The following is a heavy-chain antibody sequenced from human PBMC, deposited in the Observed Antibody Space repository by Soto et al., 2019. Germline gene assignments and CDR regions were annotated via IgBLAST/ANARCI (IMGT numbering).Heavy chain of an antibody. J-gene: IGHJ6*02. CDR3: AKHITDRTVVTYYYYGMEV. V-gene: IGHV3-9*01. D-gene: IGHD2-21*02. Sequence: GGSLRLSCAASGFTFDDYAMHCVRQAPWKGLEWVSVISWNSGIIGYADSVKGRFTISRDNSKNSLYQQMNSLRAEDTALYYWAKHITDRTVVTYYYYGMEVWGQGTTVTVSS. CDR1: GFTFDDYA. CDR2: ISWNSGII.